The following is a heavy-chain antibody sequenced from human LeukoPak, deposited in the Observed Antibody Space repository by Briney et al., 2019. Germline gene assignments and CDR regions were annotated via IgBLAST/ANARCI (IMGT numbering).Heavy chain of an antibody. Sequence: GGSLRLSCAASGFTVSSNYMSWVRQAPVKGLEWVSVIYSGGSTYYADSVKGRFTISRDNAKNSLYLQMNSLRAEDTAVYYCARDIYSSEGFFDYWGQGTLVTVSS. J-gene: IGHJ4*02. V-gene: IGHV3-53*01. CDR2: IYSGGST. D-gene: IGHD6-25*01. CDR1: GFTVSSNY. CDR3: ARDIYSSEGFFDY.